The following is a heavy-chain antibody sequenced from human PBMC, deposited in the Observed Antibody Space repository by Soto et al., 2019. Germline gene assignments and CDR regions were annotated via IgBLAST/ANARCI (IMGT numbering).Heavy chain of an antibody. Sequence: PSDTLSLTCTVSGASINSGGYYWNWVRLLPGRGLEWIGYIYFTGNTYYNPSLESRVTISLDTPQNQFSLDLNSVSAADTAVYYFRSGHGRWVLVAFWGQGTLVTVSS. J-gene: IGHJ4*02. CDR1: GASINSGGYY. V-gene: IGHV4-31*03. CDR3: RSGHGRWVLVAF. D-gene: IGHD2-8*01. CDR2: IYFTGNT.